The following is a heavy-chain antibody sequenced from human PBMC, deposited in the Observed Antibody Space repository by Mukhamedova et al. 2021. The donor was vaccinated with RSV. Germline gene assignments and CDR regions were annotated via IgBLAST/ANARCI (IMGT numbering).Heavy chain of an antibody. Sequence: WVGGIIPILGIANYAQKFQGRVTITADKSTSTAYMELSSLRSEDTAVYYCARGRYDILTGYYYYYYYGMDVWGQGTTVTVSS. D-gene: IGHD3-9*01. J-gene: IGHJ6*02. CDR3: ARGRYDILTGYYYYYYYGMDV. CDR2: IIPILGIA. V-gene: IGHV1-69*10.